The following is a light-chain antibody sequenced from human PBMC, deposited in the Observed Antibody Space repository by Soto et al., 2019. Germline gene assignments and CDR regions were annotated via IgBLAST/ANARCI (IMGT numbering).Light chain of an antibody. Sequence: EIMLTQSPATLSLSPGERATLSCRASQSVSSYLAWYQQKPGQAPRLLIYDASHRATGIPARFSGSGSGIDFTITISTLEPADFAVYSCQQPSNWPPWTFGQGPKVEIK. V-gene: IGKV3-11*01. CDR1: QSVSSY. CDR3: QQPSNWPPWT. J-gene: IGKJ1*01. CDR2: DAS.